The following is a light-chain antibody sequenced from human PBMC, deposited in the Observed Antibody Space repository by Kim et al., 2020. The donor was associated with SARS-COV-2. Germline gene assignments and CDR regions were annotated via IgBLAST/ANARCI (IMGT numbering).Light chain of an antibody. Sequence: DIQMTQSPSSLSASVGDRITMTCRAGQSISTYLSCYQHKPGRAPKLLISFASNLQSGVPSRFSGSGSGTDFTLTISSLQPEDFATYYCQQSYNTPWTFGQGTKVDIK. V-gene: IGKV1-39*01. CDR2: FAS. J-gene: IGKJ1*01. CDR3: QQSYNTPWT. CDR1: QSISTY.